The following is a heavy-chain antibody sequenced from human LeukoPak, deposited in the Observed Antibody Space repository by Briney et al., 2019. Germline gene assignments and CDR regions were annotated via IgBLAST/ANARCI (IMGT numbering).Heavy chain of an antibody. CDR1: GGSISSGDYY. Sequence: PSETLSLTCTVSGGSISSGDYYWSWIRQPPGKGLEWISYISSVDTITYYADSVKGRFTIFRDNAENSLYLQMTSLRVDDTAVYYCARTWGAADSWGQGALVTVSS. CDR3: ARTWGAADS. D-gene: IGHD3-16*01. J-gene: IGHJ4*02. CDR2: ISSVDTIT. V-gene: IGHV3-11*04.